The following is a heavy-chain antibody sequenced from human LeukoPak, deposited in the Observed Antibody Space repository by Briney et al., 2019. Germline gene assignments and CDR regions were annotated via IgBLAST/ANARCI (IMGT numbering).Heavy chain of an antibody. J-gene: IGHJ4*02. CDR2: IYHSGST. D-gene: IGHD6-19*01. CDR3: ARRAYSSGWQYDY. Sequence: SETLSLTCAVSGGSISSGGYSWSWIRQPPGKGLEWIGYIYHSGSTYYNPSLKSRVTISVDRSKNQFSLKLSSVTAADTAVYYCARRAYSSGWQYDYWGQGTLVTVSS. CDR1: GGSISSGGYS. V-gene: IGHV4-30-2*01.